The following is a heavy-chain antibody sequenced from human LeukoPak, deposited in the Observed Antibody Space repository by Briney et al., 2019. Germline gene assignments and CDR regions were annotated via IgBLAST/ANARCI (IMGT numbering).Heavy chain of an antibody. CDR3: ARGSKANDILTGYHNWFDP. Sequence: SETLSLTCAVYGGSFSGYYWSWIRQPPGKGREWIGEINRSGSTNYNPSLKSRVTISVDTSKNQSSLKLSSVTAADTAVYYCARGSKANDILTGYHNWFDPWGQGTLVTVSS. V-gene: IGHV4-34*01. D-gene: IGHD3-9*01. CDR2: INRSGST. CDR1: GGSFSGYY. J-gene: IGHJ5*02.